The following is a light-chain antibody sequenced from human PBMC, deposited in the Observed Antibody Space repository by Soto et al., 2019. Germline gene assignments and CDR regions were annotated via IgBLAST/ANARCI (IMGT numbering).Light chain of an antibody. J-gene: IGLJ1*01. CDR3: QSYDSRLSAYYV. CDR1: SSNIGAGYD. V-gene: IGLV1-40*01. Sequence: QSVLTQPPSVSGAPGQRVTISCNGSSSNIGAGYDVHWYQQLPGTAPKLLIYGNTNRPSGVPDRFSGSKSGTSASLAITGLQAEDEADYYCQSYDSRLSAYYVFGTGTKLTVL. CDR2: GNT.